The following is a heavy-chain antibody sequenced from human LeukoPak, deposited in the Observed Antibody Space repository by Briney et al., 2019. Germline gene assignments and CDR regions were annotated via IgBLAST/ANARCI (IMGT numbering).Heavy chain of an antibody. V-gene: IGHV3-33*06. CDR3: AKDRSPPQSGNSGSAFNI. D-gene: IGHD1-26*01. J-gene: IGHJ3*02. Sequence: PGGSLRLSCAASGFTFSNYGMHWVRQAPGKGLEWVALIWYDRSKKYYAHSVKGRFTISRDNSENTLCLQMNSVRVEDADVYYCAKDRSPPQSGNSGSAFNIWGQGTMVTVSS. CDR2: IWYDRSKK. CDR1: GFTFSNYG.